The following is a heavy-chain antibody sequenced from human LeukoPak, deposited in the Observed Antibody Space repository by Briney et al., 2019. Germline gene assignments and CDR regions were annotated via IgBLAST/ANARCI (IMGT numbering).Heavy chain of an antibody. CDR2: ISSSGTTT. CDR3: AGVGSGWGLNY. Sequence: GGSPRLSCAASGSTFRNYEMNWVRQAPGKGLEWVSYISSSGTTTYYADSVKGRFTISRDNARNSLYLQMNTLRAEDTAVYYCAGVGSGWGLNYWGQGTLVTVSS. D-gene: IGHD6-19*01. V-gene: IGHV3-48*03. J-gene: IGHJ4*02. CDR1: GSTFRNYE.